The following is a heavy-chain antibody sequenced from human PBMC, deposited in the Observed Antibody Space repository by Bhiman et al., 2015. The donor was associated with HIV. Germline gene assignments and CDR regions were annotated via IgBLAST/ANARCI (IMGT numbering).Heavy chain of an antibody. CDR2: SSSSYI. J-gene: IGHJ4*02. Sequence: EVQLVESGGGLVKPGGSLRLSCAASGFTFSSSSSSYIYYADSVKGRFTISRDNAKNSLYLQMNSLGAEDTAVYYCAREFTGYSSSNFDYWGQGTLVTVSS. D-gene: IGHD6-13*01. V-gene: IGHV3-21*01. CDR1: GFTFS. CDR3: AREFTGYSSSNFDY.